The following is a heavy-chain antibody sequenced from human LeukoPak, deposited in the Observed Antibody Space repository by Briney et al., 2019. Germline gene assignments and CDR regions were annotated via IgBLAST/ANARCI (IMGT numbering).Heavy chain of an antibody. J-gene: IGHJ4*02. CDR3: ARGGFMVRGVSPFDY. D-gene: IGHD3-10*01. Sequence: GGSLRLSCAASGFTFSSYSMNWVRQAPGKGLEWVSSISSSSSYIYYADSVKGRFTISRDNAKNSLYLQMNSLRAEDTAVYHCARGGFMVRGVSPFDYWGQGALVTVSS. CDR1: GFTFSSYS. V-gene: IGHV3-21*01. CDR2: ISSSSSYI.